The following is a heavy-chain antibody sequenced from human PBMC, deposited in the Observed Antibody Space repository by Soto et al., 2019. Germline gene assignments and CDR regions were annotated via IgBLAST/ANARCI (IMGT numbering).Heavy chain of an antibody. CDR3: ARDGQQLAPYSMDV. CDR2: IWFDGSNK. V-gene: IGHV3-33*01. Sequence: PGGSLRLSCAVSGFTFRNHAMHWVRQAPGKGLGWVAQIWFDGSNKYLAEPVKGRFTVSRDNSQNILYLQMNSLRADDTGVYYCARDGQQLAPYSMDVWGQGTTVTVSS. CDR1: GFTFRNHA. D-gene: IGHD6-13*01. J-gene: IGHJ6*02.